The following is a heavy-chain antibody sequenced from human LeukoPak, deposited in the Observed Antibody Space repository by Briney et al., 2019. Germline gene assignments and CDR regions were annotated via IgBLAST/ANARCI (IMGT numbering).Heavy chain of an antibody. CDR1: GYTFTSYG. D-gene: IGHD6-19*01. Sequence: ASVKVSCKASGYTFTSYGISWVRQAPGQGLEWMGWISAYNGNTNYAQKLQGRVTMTTDTSTSTAYMELRSLRSDDTAVYYCARAQNSVWLYYYYYGMDVWGQGTTVTVSS. V-gene: IGHV1-18*01. CDR3: ARAQNSVWLYYYYYGMDV. CDR2: ISAYNGNT. J-gene: IGHJ6*02.